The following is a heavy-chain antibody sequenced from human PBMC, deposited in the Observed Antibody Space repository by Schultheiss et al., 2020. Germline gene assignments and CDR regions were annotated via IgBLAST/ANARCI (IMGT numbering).Heavy chain of an antibody. Sequence: SETLSLTCTVSGGSISSGGYYWSWIRQHPGKGLEWIGYIYYSGSTYYNPSLKSRVTISVDTSKNQFSLKLSSVTAADTAVYYCARVGGAGGGMDVWGQGTTVTFSS. D-gene: IGHD3-16*01. CDR2: IYYSGST. J-gene: IGHJ6*02. V-gene: IGHV4-31*03. CDR1: GGSISSGGYY. CDR3: ARVGGAGGGMDV.